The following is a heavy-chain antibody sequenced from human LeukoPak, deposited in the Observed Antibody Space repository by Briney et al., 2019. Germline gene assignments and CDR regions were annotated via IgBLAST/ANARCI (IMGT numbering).Heavy chain of an antibody. CDR3: ARGRLAARPLRYYYYMDV. CDR2: INPNSGNT. J-gene: IGHJ6*03. D-gene: IGHD6-6*01. CDR1: GYTFTSYD. V-gene: IGHV1-8*01. Sequence: GASVKVSCKASGYTFTSYDINWVRQATGQGLEWMGWINPNSGNTGYAQKFQGRVTMTRNTSISTAYMELSSLRSEDTAVYYCARGRLAARPLRYYYYMDVWGKGTTVTVSS.